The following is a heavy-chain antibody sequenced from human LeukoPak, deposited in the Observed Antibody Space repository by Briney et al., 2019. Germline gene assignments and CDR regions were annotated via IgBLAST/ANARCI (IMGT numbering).Heavy chain of an antibody. J-gene: IGHJ6*02. CDR3: AREAKNPYYYYYYGMDV. Sequence: PSETLSLTCAVYGGSFSGYYWSWIRQPPGKGLEWIGEINHSGSTNYNPFLKSRVTISVDTSKNQFSLKLSSVTAADTAVYYCAREAKNPYYYYYYGMDVWGQGTTVTVSS. V-gene: IGHV4-34*01. CDR1: GGSFSGYY. CDR2: INHSGST.